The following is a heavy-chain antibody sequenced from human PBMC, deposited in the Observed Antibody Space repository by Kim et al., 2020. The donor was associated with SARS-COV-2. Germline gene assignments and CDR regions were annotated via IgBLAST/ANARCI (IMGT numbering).Heavy chain of an antibody. Sequence: SETLSLTCTVSGGSISSSSYYWGWIRQPPGKGLEWIGSIYYSGSTYYNPSLKSRVTISVDTSKNQFSLKLSSVTAADTAVYYCASGYYDILLSALEWFDPWGQGTLVTVSS. CDR2: IYYSGST. CDR1: GGSISSSSYY. D-gene: IGHD3-9*01. V-gene: IGHV4-39*01. J-gene: IGHJ5*02. CDR3: ASGYYDILLSALEWFDP.